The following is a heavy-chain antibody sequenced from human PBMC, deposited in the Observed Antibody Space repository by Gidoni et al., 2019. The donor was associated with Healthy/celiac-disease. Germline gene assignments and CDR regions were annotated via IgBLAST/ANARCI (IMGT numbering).Heavy chain of an antibody. V-gene: IGHV3-33*01. CDR2: IWYDGSNK. D-gene: IGHD6-19*01. CDR3: WGGIAVAGNYAYGMDV. Sequence: QVQLVESGGGVVQPGRSLRLSCAASGFTFSSYGMHWVRQAPGKGLEWVAVIWYDGSNKYYADSVKGRFTISRDNSKNTLYLQMNSLRAEDTAVYYCWGGIAVAGNYAYGMDVWGQGTTVTVSS. CDR1: GFTFSSYG. J-gene: IGHJ6*02.